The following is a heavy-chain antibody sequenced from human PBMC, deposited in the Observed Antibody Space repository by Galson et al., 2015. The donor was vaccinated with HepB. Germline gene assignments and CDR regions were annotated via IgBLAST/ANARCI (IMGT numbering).Heavy chain of an antibody. CDR3: ARTPLGYLMYSSGWFFDY. CDR1: GFSLSTSGMC. J-gene: IGHJ4*02. Sequence: PALVKPTQTLTLTCTFSGFSLSTSGMCVSWIRQPPGKALEWLALIDWDDDKYYSTSLKTRLTISKDTSKNQVVLTMTNMDPVDTATYYCARTPLGYLMYSSGWFFDYWGQGTLVTVSS. D-gene: IGHD6-19*01. V-gene: IGHV2-70*01. CDR2: IDWDDDK.